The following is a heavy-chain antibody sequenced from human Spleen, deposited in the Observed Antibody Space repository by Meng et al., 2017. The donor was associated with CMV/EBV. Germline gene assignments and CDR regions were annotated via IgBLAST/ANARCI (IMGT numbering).Heavy chain of an antibody. V-gene: IGHV4-4*02. Sequence: QGPLQGPGPGLGKPSGTLSLTCAVSGGSISSSNWWSWVRQPPGKGLEWIGEIYHSGSTNYNPSLKSRVTISVDKSKNQFSLNLSSVTAADTAVYYCARVGQWLPIDYWGQGTLVTVSS. CDR3: ARVGQWLPIDY. D-gene: IGHD6-19*01. J-gene: IGHJ4*02. CDR2: IYHSGST. CDR1: GGSISSSNW.